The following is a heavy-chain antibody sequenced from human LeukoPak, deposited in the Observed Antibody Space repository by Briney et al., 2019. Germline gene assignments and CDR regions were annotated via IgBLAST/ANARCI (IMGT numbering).Heavy chain of an antibody. V-gene: IGHV1-2*02. CDR2: ISANIGGT. J-gene: IGHJ4*02. D-gene: IGHD5-12*01. Sequence: ASVKVSCKASGSTFTDYYIHWLRQAPGQGLEWMGWISANIGGTNYAQKFRGRVTMTKDTSISTAYMELSGLTSDDTAVYYCARDGSFDYWGQGTLVTVSS. CDR3: ARDGSFDY. CDR1: GSTFTDYY.